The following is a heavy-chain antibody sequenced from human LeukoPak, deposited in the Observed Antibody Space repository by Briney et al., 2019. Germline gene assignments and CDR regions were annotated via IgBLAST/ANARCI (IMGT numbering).Heavy chain of an antibody. J-gene: IGHJ6*03. CDR2: IYTSGST. Sequence: SETLSLTCTVSGGSISSYYWSWIRQPAGKGLEWIGRIYTSGSTNYNPSLKSRVTMSVDTSKNQFSLKLSSVTAADTAVYYCARDVAPRGYYDSSGPYMDVWGEGTTVTVSS. CDR1: GGSISSYY. V-gene: IGHV4-4*07. CDR3: ARDVAPRGYYDSSGPYMDV. D-gene: IGHD3-22*01.